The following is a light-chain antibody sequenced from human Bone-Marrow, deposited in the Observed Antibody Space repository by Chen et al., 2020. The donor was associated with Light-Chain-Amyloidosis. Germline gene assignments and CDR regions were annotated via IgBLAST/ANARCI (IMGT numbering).Light chain of an antibody. CDR2: RNN. CDR1: SSNIGINY. Sequence: QSVLTQPPSASGTPGQRVTISCSGASSNIGINYVYWYQHFPGAAPILLIHRNNQRPSGFPGRFAACEAGTSAFPASSGLGSEDEAYDYCAAWGGSRSGYVFGTGTKLTVL. J-gene: IGLJ1*01. V-gene: IGLV1-47*01. CDR3: AAWGGSRSGYV.